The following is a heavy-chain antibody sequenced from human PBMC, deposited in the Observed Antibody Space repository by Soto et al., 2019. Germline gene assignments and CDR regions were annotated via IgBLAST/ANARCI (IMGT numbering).Heavy chain of an antibody. Sequence: QVHLQQWGAGLLKPSETLSLTCAVYGESFSGYHWTWIRQPPGKGLEWIGEINHSGSTNYSPSLKSRVVISVDTSKNQFSLKLTSLTAADTAVYYCARPRTTDTSSLAYWGRGTLVTVSS. CDR1: GESFSGYH. CDR2: INHSGST. V-gene: IGHV4-34*01. CDR3: ARPRTTDTSSLAY. D-gene: IGHD4-17*01. J-gene: IGHJ4*02.